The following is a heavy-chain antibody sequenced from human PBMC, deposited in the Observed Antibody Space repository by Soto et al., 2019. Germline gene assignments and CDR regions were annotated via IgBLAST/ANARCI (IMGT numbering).Heavy chain of an antibody. CDR1: GYSFISHY. CDR2: INPSGGSA. J-gene: IGHJ4*02. Sequence: QVQLVQSGAEVTRPGASVKVSCKASGYSFISHYIHWVRQAPGQGLEWMGFINPSGGSATLAQKFQGRVTMTRDTSTSTVYMELTILRSEDAAVYYCARYYFSSKLSLSYFAFWGQGTLVTVSS. D-gene: IGHD2-2*01. V-gene: IGHV1-46*01. CDR3: ARYYFSSKLSLSYFAF.